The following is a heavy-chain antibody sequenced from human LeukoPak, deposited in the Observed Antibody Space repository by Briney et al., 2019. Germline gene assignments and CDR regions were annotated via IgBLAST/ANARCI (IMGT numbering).Heavy chain of an antibody. D-gene: IGHD2-2*01. V-gene: IGHV1-69*01. CDR1: GGIFSSFA. CDR3: ARRGEKYCSSPNCLNWFDP. CDR2: IIPFFGTA. Sequence: ASVKVSCKASGGIFSSFAISWVRQAPGQGLEWMGGIIPFFGTAQYAQKFQGRVTISADESTSTAYMELNSLRSDDTAVYYCARRGEKYCSSPNCLNWFDPWGQGTLVTVSS. J-gene: IGHJ5*02.